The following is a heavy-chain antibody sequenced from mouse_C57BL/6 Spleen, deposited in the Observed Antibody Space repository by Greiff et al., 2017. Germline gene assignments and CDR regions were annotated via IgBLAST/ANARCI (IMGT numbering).Heavy chain of an antibody. CDR3: ARWDWDWYFDV. D-gene: IGHD4-1*01. CDR1: GYTFTSYW. V-gene: IGHV1-64*01. CDR2: IHPNSGST. Sequence: QVQLQQPGAELVKPGASVKLSCKASGYTFTSYWMHWVKQRPGQGLEWIGMIHPNSGSTNYNEKFKSKATLTVDKSSSTAYMQLSSLTSEDSAVYYCARWDWDWYFDVWGTGTTVTVSA. J-gene: IGHJ1*03.